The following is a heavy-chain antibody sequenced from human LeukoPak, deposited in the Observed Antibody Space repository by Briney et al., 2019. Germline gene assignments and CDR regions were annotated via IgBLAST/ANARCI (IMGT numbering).Heavy chain of an antibody. CDR2: INPNSGGT. D-gene: IGHD3-10*01. CDR3: ARGLGSGSRYPFDY. CDR1: GYTFTGYY. V-gene: IGHV1-2*02. Sequence: AASVTVSCKASGYTFTGYYMHWVRQAPGQGLEWMGWINPNSGGTNFAQKFQGRVTMTRDTSISTAYMDLSGLIFDDTAVYYCARGLGSGSRYPFDYWGQGTLVTVSS. J-gene: IGHJ4*02.